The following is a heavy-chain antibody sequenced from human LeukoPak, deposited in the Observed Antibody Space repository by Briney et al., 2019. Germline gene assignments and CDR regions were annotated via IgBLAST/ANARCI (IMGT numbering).Heavy chain of an antibody. CDR3: ARRNAMDV. J-gene: IGHJ6*02. Sequence: GGSLRLSCAASGFTFSDYYMTWIRQAPGKGLEWVANINRDGSERYYVDSVKGRFTISRDDAKSSLYLQMNSLRAEDTAVYYCARRNAMDVWGQGTTVIVFS. V-gene: IGHV3-7*03. CDR2: INRDGSER. CDR1: GFTFSDYY.